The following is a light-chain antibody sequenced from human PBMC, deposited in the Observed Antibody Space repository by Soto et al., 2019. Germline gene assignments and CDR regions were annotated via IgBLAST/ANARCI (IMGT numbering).Light chain of an antibody. Sequence: DIQMTQSPSSLSASVGDSVTITCRESQSISSYLNWYQQKPGKAPKLLIYAASSLQSGVPSRFSGSGSGTDFTLTISSLQPEDFANYYCQQSCSTPHTFGQGTKLEIK. CDR1: QSISSY. CDR2: AAS. V-gene: IGKV1-39*01. J-gene: IGKJ2*01. CDR3: QQSCSTPHT.